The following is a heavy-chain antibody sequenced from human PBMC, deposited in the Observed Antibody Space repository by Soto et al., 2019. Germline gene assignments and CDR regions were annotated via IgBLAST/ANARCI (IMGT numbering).Heavy chain of an antibody. CDR1: GGSISSGGYY. V-gene: IGHV4-31*11. CDR2: IYYSGST. J-gene: IGHJ6*03. Sequence: PSETLSLTCAVSGGSISSGGYYWSWIRQQPGKGLEWIGYIYYSGSTHYNPSLKSRVTISVDTSKNQFSLKLSSVTAADTAVYYCARGRERSDGSNTYYYDMDVWGKGTTVTVS. CDR3: ARGRERSDGSNTYYYDMDV.